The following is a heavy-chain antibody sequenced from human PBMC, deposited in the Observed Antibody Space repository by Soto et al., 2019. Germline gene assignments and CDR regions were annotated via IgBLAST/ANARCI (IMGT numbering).Heavy chain of an antibody. V-gene: IGHV3-21*01. CDR2: ISSSSSYI. CDR3: ARDLGIRGYYYYYGMDV. Sequence: KASETLSLTCTVSGDSISTNSYSWGWIRQAPGKGLEWVSSISSSSSYIYYADSVKGRFTISRDNAKNSLYLQMNSLRAEDTAVYYCARDLGIRGYYYYYGMDVWGQGTTVTVSS. CDR1: GDSISTNS. D-gene: IGHD7-27*01. J-gene: IGHJ6*02.